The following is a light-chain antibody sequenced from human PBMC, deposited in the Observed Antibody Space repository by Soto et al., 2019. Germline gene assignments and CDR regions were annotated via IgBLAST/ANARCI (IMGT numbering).Light chain of an antibody. CDR1: QSVSSS. Sequence: EIVMTQSPATLSVSPGERATLSCRASQSVSSSLAWYQQKPGQAPRLLFYGASTRATGVPARFSGSGSGTEFTLTISSLQSEDLAVYYCQQLFMYPPTFGPGTKVDIK. CDR3: QQLFMYPPT. J-gene: IGKJ3*01. CDR2: GAS. V-gene: IGKV3-15*01.